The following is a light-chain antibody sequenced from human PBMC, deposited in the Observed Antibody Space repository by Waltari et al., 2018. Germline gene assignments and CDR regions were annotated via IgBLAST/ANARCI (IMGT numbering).Light chain of an antibody. CDR3: QEHNSYPLT. Sequence: TQMTHTTSTLTASLRNSGTITCHPRQSISTCLAWYQQKPGKAPKLLLYKASSIESGVPFRFSGSGSGTEFTLTISRLEPDDFGIYYCQEHNSYPLTFGGGTKVEIK. J-gene: IGKJ4*01. CDR2: KAS. CDR1: QSISTC. V-gene: IGKV1-5*03.